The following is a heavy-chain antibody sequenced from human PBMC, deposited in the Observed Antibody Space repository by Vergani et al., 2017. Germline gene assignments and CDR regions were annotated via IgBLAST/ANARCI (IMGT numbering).Heavy chain of an antibody. J-gene: IGHJ4*02. CDR3: ARGNYYDSSGYYSGLDY. D-gene: IGHD3-22*01. CDR2: IYYSGST. Sequence: QVQLQESGPGLVKPSQTLSLTCTVSGGSISSGGYYWSWIRQHPGKGLEWIGYIYYSGSTYYNPSLKSRVTISVDTSKNQFSLKLSSVTAADTAVYYCARGNYYDSSGYYSGLDYWGQGTLVTVSS. CDR1: GGSISSGGYY. V-gene: IGHV4-31*03.